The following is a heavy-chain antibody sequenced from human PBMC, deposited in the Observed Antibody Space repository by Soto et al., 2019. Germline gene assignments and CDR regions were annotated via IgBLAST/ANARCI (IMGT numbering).Heavy chain of an antibody. CDR1: AGYPWSNKDY. V-gene: IGHV4-39*01. D-gene: IGHD6-19*01. CDR3: ASGGEGSIAVAG. Sequence: PSGTQALPEPVAAGYPWSNKDYASWLHQPPGKGLEWIGAIHYTGRTYYKPSLKSRVTISVDTSKNQFSLKLNSVTAADTAVYYCASGGEGSIAVAGWGQGNLVNASA. CDR2: IHYTGRT. J-gene: IGHJ4*02.